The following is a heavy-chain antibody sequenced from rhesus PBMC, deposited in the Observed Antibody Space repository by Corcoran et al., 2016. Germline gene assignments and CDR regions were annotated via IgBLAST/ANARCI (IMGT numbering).Heavy chain of an antibody. D-gene: IGHD4-29*01. CDR1: GYRFTSYL. Sequence: EVQLVQSGAEVKRPGESLKLSCKTSGYRFTSYLISWVRQMPGKGLEWVGSIEPNDSETKHSPHFQGQVTISADKAISTAYLQWSSLKASDSATYYCAKYGSSYPRYFEIGGPGTPITISS. CDR3: AKYGSSYPRYFEI. J-gene: IGHJ2*01. CDR2: IEPNDSET. V-gene: IGHV5-2*01.